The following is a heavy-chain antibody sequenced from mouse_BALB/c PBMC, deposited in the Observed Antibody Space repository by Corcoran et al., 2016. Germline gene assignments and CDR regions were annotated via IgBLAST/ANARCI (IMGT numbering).Heavy chain of an antibody. J-gene: IGHJ4*01. CDR3: ARVREKKIDYYGSEAMDY. D-gene: IGHD1-1*01. Sequence: EVQLQQSGPELVKPGASVKMSCKASGYTFTSYVMHWVKQKPGQGLEWIGYINPYNDGTKYNEKFKGKATLTSDKSSSTAYMELSSLTSEDSAVYYCARVREKKIDYYGSEAMDYWGQGTSVTVSS. CDR2: INPYNDGT. V-gene: IGHV1S136*01. CDR1: GYTFTSYV.